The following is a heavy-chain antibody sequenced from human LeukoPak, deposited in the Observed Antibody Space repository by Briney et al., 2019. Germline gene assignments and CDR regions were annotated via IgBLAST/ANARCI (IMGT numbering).Heavy chain of an antibody. V-gene: IGHV4-34*01. CDR1: GGSLSDYS. CDR2: VTHSGDT. CDR3: AFPHTTPVADDN. J-gene: IGHJ4*02. D-gene: IGHD6-19*01. Sequence: SETLSLTCAVYGGSLSDYSWSWIRQPPGKGLEWIGEVTHSGDTNYNPSLKSRVTMSVHTSKNQFSLKLTSLTAADTAAYYCAFPHTTPVADDNWGPGTLVTVSS.